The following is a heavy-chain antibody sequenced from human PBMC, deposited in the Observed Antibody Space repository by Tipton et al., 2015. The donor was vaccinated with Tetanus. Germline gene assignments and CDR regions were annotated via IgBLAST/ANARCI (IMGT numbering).Heavy chain of an antibody. V-gene: IGHV4-34*01. D-gene: IGHD5-12*01. CDR3: EGMNGSGYIL. CDR2: IHPSGII. Sequence: LRLSCALYGGSFSDYYWTWIRQPPGKGLEWIGEIHPSGIINYSPSLQSRVTMLVETSENQFSLRLTSVTAADTAIYYCEGMNGSGYILWGQGTLVTVSA. J-gene: IGHJ3*01. CDR1: GGSFSDYY.